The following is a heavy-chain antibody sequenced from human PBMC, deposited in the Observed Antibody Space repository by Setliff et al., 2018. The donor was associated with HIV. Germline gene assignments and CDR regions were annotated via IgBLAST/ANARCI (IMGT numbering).Heavy chain of an antibody. J-gene: IGHJ4*02. CDR2: MNPNSGIT. D-gene: IGHD2-15*01. Sequence: ASVKVSCKTSGYTFTSYDINWVRQATGQGLEWMGWMNPNSGITGYAQKFQGRVTITTDESTSTAYMELSSLRSEDTAVYSCARERRYCSGGSCSKFFDYWGQGTLVTVSS. CDR3: ARERRYCSGGSCSKFFDY. CDR1: GYTFTSYD. V-gene: IGHV1-8*01.